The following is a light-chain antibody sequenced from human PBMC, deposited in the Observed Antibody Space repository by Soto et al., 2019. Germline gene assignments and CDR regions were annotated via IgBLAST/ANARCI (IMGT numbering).Light chain of an antibody. CDR1: KSVSSK. CDR3: QQYNNWPQT. J-gene: IGKJ2*01. Sequence: EIVMTQSPATLSVSPGERASLSSRDIKSVSSKLAWFQQKPGQAPILLIYGVSTRAIGVPVRFSGSGSGREFTLTINSLQSEDFAVYYCQQYNNWPQTFGQGTKVDIK. V-gene: IGKV3-15*01. CDR2: GVS.